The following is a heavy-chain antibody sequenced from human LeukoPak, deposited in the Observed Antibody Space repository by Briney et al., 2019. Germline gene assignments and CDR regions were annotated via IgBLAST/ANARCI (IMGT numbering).Heavy chain of an antibody. J-gene: IGHJ5*02. CDR1: GGSISSSSYY. V-gene: IGHV4-61*01. CDR3: ARVGHDCGGDCYSPWFDP. D-gene: IGHD2-21*02. CDR2: IYYSGST. Sequence: ETLSLTCTVSGGSISSSSYYWSWIRQPPGKGLEWIGYIYYSGSTNYNPSLKSRVTISVDTSKNQFSLKLTSVTAADTAVYYCARVGHDCGGDCYSPWFDPWGQGTLVTVSS.